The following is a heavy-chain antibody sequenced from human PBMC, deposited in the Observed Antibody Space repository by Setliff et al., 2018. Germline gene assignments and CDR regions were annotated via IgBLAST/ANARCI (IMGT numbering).Heavy chain of an antibody. J-gene: IGHJ6*03. CDR2: IDYSGST. Sequence: SETLSLTCTVSGDSISSGDYFWSWIRQHPGKGLEWIGRIDYSGSTYYNPSLKSRVTISVDTSKNQFSLKLNSVTAADMAVYYCAREQWLDPPGYYYMDVWAKGTTVTVSS. V-gene: IGHV4-39*07. CDR1: GDSISSGDYF. CDR3: AREQWLDPPGYYYMDV. D-gene: IGHD6-19*01.